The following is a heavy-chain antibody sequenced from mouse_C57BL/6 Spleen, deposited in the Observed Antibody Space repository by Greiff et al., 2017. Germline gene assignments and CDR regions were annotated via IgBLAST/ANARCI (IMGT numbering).Heavy chain of an antibody. V-gene: IGHV1-82*01. CDR2: IYPGDGDT. Sequence: VQLQQSGPELVKPGASVKISCKASGYAFSSSWMNWVKQRPGKGLEWIGRIYPGDGDTNYNGKFKGKATLTADKSSSTAYMQLSSLTSEDSAVFFCAGRESRYWYFDVWGTGTTVTVSS. J-gene: IGHJ1*03. CDR1: GYAFSSSW. D-gene: IGHD1-1*01. CDR3: AGRESRYWYFDV.